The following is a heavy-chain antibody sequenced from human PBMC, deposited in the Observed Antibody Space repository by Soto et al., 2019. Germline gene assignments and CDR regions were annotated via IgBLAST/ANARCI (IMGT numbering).Heavy chain of an antibody. CDR1: GFTFSSYA. V-gene: IGHV3-23*01. J-gene: IGHJ6*03. CDR2: ISGSGGST. D-gene: IGHD7-27*01. CDR3: AKSGPKGGLTPPYYYYYYMDV. Sequence: GGSLRLSCAASGFTFSSYAMSWVRQAPGKRLEWVSAISGSGGSTYYADSVKGRFTISRENSKNPLYLQMNSLRAEDTAVYYCAKSGPKGGLTPPYYYYYYMDVWGKGTTVTVSS.